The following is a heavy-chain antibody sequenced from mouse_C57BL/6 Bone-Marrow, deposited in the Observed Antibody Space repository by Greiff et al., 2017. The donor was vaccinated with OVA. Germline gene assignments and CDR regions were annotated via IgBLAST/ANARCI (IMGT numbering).Heavy chain of an antibody. V-gene: IGHV1-54*01. J-gene: IGHJ2*01. D-gene: IGHD2-3*01. CDR1: GYAFTNYL. CDR3: SRGMVTTVFDY. CDR2: INPGSGGT. Sequence: QVQLQQSGAELVRPGTSVKVSCKASGYAFTNYLIEWVKQRPGQGLEWIGVINPGSGGTNYNEKFKGKATLTADTSSSPAYMQLSSLPSEDSAVYVWSRGMVTTVFDYWGQGTTLTVSS.